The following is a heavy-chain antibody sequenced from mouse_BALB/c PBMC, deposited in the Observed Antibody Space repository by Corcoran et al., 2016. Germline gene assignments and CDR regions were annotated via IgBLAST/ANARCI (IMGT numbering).Heavy chain of an antibody. CDR2: ISCYNGAT. V-gene: IGHV1S34*01. J-gene: IGHJ2*01. D-gene: IGHD1-1*02. CDR3: ARSYGQKGFDY. CDR1: GYSFTGYY. Sequence: LVKTGASVKISCKASGYSFTGYYMHWVKQSHGKSLEWIGYISCYNGATSYNQKFKGKATFTVDTSSSTAYMQFKSLTSEDSAVYYCARSYGQKGFDYWGQGTTLTVSS.